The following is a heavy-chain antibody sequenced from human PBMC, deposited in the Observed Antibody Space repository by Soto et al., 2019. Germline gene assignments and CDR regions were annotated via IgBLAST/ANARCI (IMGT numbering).Heavy chain of an antibody. CDR3: ARSPEATVTAFDF. D-gene: IGHD4-17*01. V-gene: IGHV4-59*12. Sequence: SETLSLTCTVSGGSISSYYWSWIRQPPGKGLEWIGYIYYSGITDYNPSLKSRVTISVDTSKSQFSLKLSSVTAADTAVYYCARSPEATVTAFDFRALRTLDTGSS. CDR1: GGSISSYY. J-gene: IGHJ4*02. CDR2: IYYSGIT.